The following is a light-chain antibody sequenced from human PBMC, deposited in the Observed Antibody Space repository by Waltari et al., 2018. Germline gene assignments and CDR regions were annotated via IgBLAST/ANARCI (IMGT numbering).Light chain of an antibody. Sequence: EIVLTQSPATLSLSPGERATLSCRASQSVGSKLGWFQQKPGQTPRHLIYAASNRATGIPARFSGSGSGTDFTLTISSLEPEDFAVYYCQQRNNWPRTFGPGTKADIK. CDR2: AAS. V-gene: IGKV3-11*01. J-gene: IGKJ3*01. CDR1: QSVGSK. CDR3: QQRNNWPRT.